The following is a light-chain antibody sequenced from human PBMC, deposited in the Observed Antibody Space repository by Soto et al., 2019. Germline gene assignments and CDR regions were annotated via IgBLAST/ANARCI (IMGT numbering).Light chain of an antibody. CDR1: QSVGRNY. V-gene: IGKV3-20*01. CDR3: QQYGTSPWA. Sequence: EIVLTQFPGTLSWSPGERATLSCRASQSVGRNYVAWYQQKPGQAPRVIIYAASNRASGIPDRFSGSGSGSDFPLTISSLEPEDFAGYYCQQYGTSPWAFGQGTKVEIK. J-gene: IGKJ1*01. CDR2: AAS.